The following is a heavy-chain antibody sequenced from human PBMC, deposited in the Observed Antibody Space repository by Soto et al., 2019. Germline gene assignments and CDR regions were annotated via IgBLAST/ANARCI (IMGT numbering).Heavy chain of an antibody. J-gene: IGHJ4*02. V-gene: IGHV4-39*01. CDR2: IYYSGST. D-gene: IGHD2-15*01. Sequence: SETLSLTCTVSGISVSTSDYYWGWVRQPPGKGLDWIGNIYYSGSTFYNPSLRSRVTLSVDTSKNQFSLRLNSVTAADTAVYFCAGFVVPASRNSDFDYWGQGTLVTSPQ. CDR1: GISVSTSDYY. CDR3: AGFVVPASRNSDFDY.